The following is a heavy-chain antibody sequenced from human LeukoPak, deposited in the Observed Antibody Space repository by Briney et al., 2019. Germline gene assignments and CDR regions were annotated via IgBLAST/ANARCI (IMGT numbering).Heavy chain of an antibody. D-gene: IGHD3-3*01. Sequence: SETLSLTCAVYGGSFSGYYWSWIRQPPGKGLEWIGEINHSGSTNYNPSLKSRVTISVDTSKNQFSLQLNSVTPEDTAVYYCTRETSLRYYDFWSGWDYWGQGTLVTVSS. V-gene: IGHV4-34*01. CDR2: INHSGST. J-gene: IGHJ4*02. CDR3: TRETSLRYYDFWSGWDY. CDR1: GGSFSGYY.